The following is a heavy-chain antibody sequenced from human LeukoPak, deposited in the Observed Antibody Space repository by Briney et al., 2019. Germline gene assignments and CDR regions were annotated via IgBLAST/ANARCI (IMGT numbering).Heavy chain of an antibody. V-gene: IGHV3-23*01. CDR2: ISGSGGST. CDR3: AKGPSYYYDSSGYYC. D-gene: IGHD3-22*01. Sequence: GRSLSLSCAASGFTFSSYAMSWVRQAPGQGLEWVSAISGSGGSTYYADSVKGRFTISRDNSKNTLYLQMNSLRAEDTAVYYCAKGPSYYYDSSGYYCWGQGTLVTVSS. J-gene: IGHJ4*02. CDR1: GFTFSSYA.